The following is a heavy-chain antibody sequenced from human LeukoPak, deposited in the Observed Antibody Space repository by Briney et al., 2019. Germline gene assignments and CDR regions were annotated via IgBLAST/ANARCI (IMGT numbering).Heavy chain of an antibody. Sequence: KASETLSLTCIVSGDFVSADYFWGWIRQSPGKGLEWIGSIYYSGSTYYNPSLKSRVTISVETSKIQFSLKLSSVTAADSAVYYCARDSCSSTSCRRKFDNWGQGTLVTVSS. D-gene: IGHD2-2*01. J-gene: IGHJ4*02. CDR3: ARDSCSSTSCRRKFDN. CDR2: IYYSGST. CDR1: GDFVSADYF. V-gene: IGHV4-38-2*02.